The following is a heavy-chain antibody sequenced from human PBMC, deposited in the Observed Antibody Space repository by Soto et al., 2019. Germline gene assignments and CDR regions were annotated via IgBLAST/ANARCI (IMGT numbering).Heavy chain of an antibody. D-gene: IGHD5-12*01. CDR3: ARGERRDGYNCNY. V-gene: IGHV3-21*01. J-gene: IGHJ4*02. CDR2: ISSSSSYI. CDR1: GFTSSSYS. Sequence: GSLRLSCAASGFTSSSYSMNWVRQAPGKGLEWVSSISSSSSYIYYADSVKGRFTISRDNAKNSLYLQMNSLRAEDTAVYYCARGERRDGYNCNYWGQGTLVTVSS.